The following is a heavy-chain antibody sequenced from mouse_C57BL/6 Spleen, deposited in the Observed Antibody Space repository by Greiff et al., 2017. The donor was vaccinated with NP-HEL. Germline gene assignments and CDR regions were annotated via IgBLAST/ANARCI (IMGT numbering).Heavy chain of an antibody. J-gene: IGHJ2*01. V-gene: IGHV1-52*01. Sequence: VQLQQPGAELVRPGSSVKLSCKASGYTFTSYWMHWVKQRPIQGLEWIGNIDPSDSETHYNQKFKDKATLTVDKSSSTAYMQLSSLTSEDSAVYYCARGTDYYGSSYEYFDYWGQGTTLTVSS. CDR1: GYTFTSYW. D-gene: IGHD1-1*01. CDR2: IDPSDSET. CDR3: ARGTDYYGSSYEYFDY.